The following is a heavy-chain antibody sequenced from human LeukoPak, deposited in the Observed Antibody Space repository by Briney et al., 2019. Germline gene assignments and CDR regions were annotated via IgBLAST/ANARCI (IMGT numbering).Heavy chain of an antibody. V-gene: IGHV4-34*01. CDR3: ARKRYFDY. Sequence: SETLSLTCAVYGGSFSGYYWSWIRQPPGKGLEWIGEINHSGNTNYNPSLKSRVTISVDTSKNQFSLKLSSVTAADTAVYYCARKRYFDYWGQGTLVTVPS. CDR2: INHSGNT. J-gene: IGHJ4*02. CDR1: GGSFSGYY.